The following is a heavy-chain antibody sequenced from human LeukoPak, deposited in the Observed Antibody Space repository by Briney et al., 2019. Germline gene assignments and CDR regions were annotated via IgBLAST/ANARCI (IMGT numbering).Heavy chain of an antibody. D-gene: IGHD5-12*01. CDR2: IIPIFGTA. CDR1: GGTFSSYA. Sequence: AAVKVSCKASGGTFSSYAISWVRKAPGQGLEWMGGIIPIFGTANYAQKFQGRVTITADKSTSTAYMELSSLRSEDTAVYYCARVRSRLRPNYFDYWGQGTLVTISS. V-gene: IGHV1-69*06. CDR3: ARVRSRLRPNYFDY. J-gene: IGHJ4*02.